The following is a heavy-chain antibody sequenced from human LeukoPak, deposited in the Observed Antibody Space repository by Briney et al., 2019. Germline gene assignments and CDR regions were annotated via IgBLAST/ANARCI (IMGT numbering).Heavy chain of an antibody. D-gene: IGHD1-26*01. CDR3: AKDEEWELLNYFDY. CDR2: TSGSGGST. Sequence: GGSLRLSCAASGFTFSSYAMSWVRQAPGKGLEWVSATSGSGGSTYYADSVKGRFTISRDNSKNTLYLQMNSLRAEDTAVYYCAKDEEWELLNYFDYWGQGTLVTVSS. V-gene: IGHV3-23*01. J-gene: IGHJ4*02. CDR1: GFTFSSYA.